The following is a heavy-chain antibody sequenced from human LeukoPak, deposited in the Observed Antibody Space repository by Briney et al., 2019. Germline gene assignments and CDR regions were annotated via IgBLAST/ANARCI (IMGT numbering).Heavy chain of an antibody. J-gene: IGHJ4*02. CDR1: GFTFSSDA. CDR3: ARDVVLDGAVDY. V-gene: IGHV3-23*01. Sequence: PGGSLRLSCAASGFTFSSDAMTWVRQAPGKGLEWVSTITSSGSTYYAGSVKGRFTISRDKSKNTLYLQMNSLRAEDTAVYYCARDVVLDGAVDYWGQGTLVTVS. D-gene: IGHD1-1*01. CDR2: ITSSGST.